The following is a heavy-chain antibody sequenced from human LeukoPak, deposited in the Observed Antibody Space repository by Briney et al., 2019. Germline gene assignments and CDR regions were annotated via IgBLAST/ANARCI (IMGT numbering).Heavy chain of an antibody. J-gene: IGHJ5*02. CDR2: IYYSGST. D-gene: IGHD3-10*01. V-gene: IGHV4-59*01. CDR3: ARATRDPVRGVISWFDP. CDR1: GGSISSYY. Sequence: PSETLSLTCTVSGGSISSYYWSWIRQPPGKGLEWIGYIYYSGSTNYNPSLKSQITISVGTSKNQFSLKLSSVTAADTAVYYCARATRDPVRGVISWFDPWGQGTLVTVSS.